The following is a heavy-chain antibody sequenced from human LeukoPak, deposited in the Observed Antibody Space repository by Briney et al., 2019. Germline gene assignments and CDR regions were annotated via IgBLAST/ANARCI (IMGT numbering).Heavy chain of an antibody. CDR1: GFTFSSYT. D-gene: IGHD3/OR15-3a*01. CDR2: ITSNGETT. Sequence: GGSLRLSCAASGFTFSSYTMHWVRQAPGKGLEYVSVITSNGETTDYANSVKGRFTISRDNSNNTLYLQMGSLRAEDMAVYYCARGIEDSTVQPVSQWFDSWGQGTLVTVSS. CDR3: ARGIEDSTVQPVSQWFDS. V-gene: IGHV3-64*01. J-gene: IGHJ5*01.